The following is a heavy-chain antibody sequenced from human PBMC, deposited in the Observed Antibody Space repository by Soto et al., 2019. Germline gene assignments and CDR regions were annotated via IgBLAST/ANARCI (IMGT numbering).Heavy chain of an antibody. D-gene: IGHD3-16*02. CDR1: GGSISSSSYY. V-gene: IGHV4-39*01. J-gene: IGHJ2*01. CDR3: ASGTYVWGSYPNWSFDL. CDR2: IYYSGRT. Sequence: QLQLQESGPGLVKPSETLSLTCTVSGGSISSSSYYWGWIRQSPGKGLEWIGSIYYSGRTYYNPSLKSRVTIPVDTSKNQFALKLSSVTAADTAVYYCASGTYVWGSYPNWSFDLWGRGTLVTVSS.